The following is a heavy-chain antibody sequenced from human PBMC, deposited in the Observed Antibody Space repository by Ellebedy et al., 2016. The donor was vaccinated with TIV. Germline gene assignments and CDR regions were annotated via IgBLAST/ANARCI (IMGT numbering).Heavy chain of an antibody. V-gene: IGHV3-30*03. CDR2: ISYDGSNK. CDR1: GFTFSSYG. J-gene: IGHJ4*02. CDR3: AGEHDYGDY. Sequence: PGGSLRLSCAASGFTFSSYGMHWVRQAPGKGLEWVAVISYDGSNKYYADSVKGRFTISRDNSKNTLYLQMNSLRAEDTAVYYCAGEHDYGDYWGQGTLVTVSS.